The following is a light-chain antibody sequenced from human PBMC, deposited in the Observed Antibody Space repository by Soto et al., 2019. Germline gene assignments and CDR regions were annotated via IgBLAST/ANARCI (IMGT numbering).Light chain of an antibody. Sequence: DIQMTQSPSSLSASVGDRVIITCQASQDISNYLNWYQQKPGKAPKLLIYDASNLETGVPSRFSGSGSGTDFTFTISSLQPEDIATYYCQQYDNPPFTFGPGTKVDIK. V-gene: IGKV1-33*01. CDR1: QDISNY. CDR2: DAS. CDR3: QQYDNPPFT. J-gene: IGKJ3*01.